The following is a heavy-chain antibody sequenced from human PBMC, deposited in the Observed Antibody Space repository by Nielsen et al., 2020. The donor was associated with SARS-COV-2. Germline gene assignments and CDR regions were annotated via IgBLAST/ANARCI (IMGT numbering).Heavy chain of an antibody. D-gene: IGHD2-2*02. CDR2: LSGSSRYI. Sequence: GGSLRLSCEASGFNFSGHSMSWVRQAPGKGLAWVSSLSGSSRYIYYADSLQGRFTIPRDNAQNSLFLQMNSLRAEDTAVYYCARIIIQCSSTHCYTLGGMDVWGKGTTVTVSS. CDR3: ARIIIQCSSTHCYTLGGMDV. CDR1: GFNFSGHS. J-gene: IGHJ6*04. V-gene: IGHV3-21*01.